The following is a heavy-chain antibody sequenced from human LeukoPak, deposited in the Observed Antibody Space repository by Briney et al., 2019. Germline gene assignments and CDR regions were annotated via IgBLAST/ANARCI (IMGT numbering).Heavy chain of an antibody. CDR3: ARGPYSYDSLGAFDI. CDR1: GGSMTIDNYY. CDR2: VFYSGTT. Sequence: SETLSLTCTVSGGSMTIDNYYWAWIRQPPGKGLEWLGSVFYSGTTYYNPSLSNRVTISVDTSKNQFSLSLSSVTVADTAVYFCARGPYSYDSLGAFDIWGQGTMVTVSS. V-gene: IGHV4-39*07. J-gene: IGHJ3*02. D-gene: IGHD3-22*01.